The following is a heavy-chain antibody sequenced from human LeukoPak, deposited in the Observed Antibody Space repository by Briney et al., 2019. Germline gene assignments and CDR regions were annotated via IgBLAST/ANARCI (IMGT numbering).Heavy chain of an antibody. CDR1: GGSISSYY. V-gene: IGHV4-59*08. J-gene: IGHJ6*03. CDR3: ARPYSTSWSGNYYYMDV. D-gene: IGHD6-13*01. CDR2: IYNSGST. Sequence: PSETLSLTCTVSGGSISSYYWSWIRQPPGKGLEWIGYIYNSGSTSYNPSLKSRVTISVDTSKNQLSLKLTSVTAADTAVYYWARPYSTSWSGNYYYMDVWGKGTTVTVSS.